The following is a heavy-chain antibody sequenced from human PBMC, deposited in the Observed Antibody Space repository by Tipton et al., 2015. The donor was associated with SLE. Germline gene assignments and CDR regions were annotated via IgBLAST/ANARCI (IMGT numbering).Heavy chain of an antibody. V-gene: IGHV1-18*04. D-gene: IGHD3-16*01. Sequence: QLVQSGPEVKKPGASVKVSCKASGYTFTSYYMHWVRQAPGQGLEWMGWISAYNGNTNYAQKLQGRVIMTTVTSTTTAYMELRSLQSDDTAVYYCARDQGGYFHNWGQGTLVTVSS. J-gene: IGHJ1*01. CDR3: ARDQGGYFHN. CDR2: ISAYNGNT. CDR1: GYTFTSYY.